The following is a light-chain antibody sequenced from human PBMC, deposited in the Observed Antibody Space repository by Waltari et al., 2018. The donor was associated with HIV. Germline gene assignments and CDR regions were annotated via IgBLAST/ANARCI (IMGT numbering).Light chain of an antibody. CDR3: AVWDDTLRGV. V-gene: IGLV1-47*01. CDR1: SPNIGTNY. Sequence: QSVLTQPPSASGTPGPRVTISCSGSSPNIGTNYVHWYQQLPGTAPKCGIYRNKQRPSGVPDRFSGSKSGTSASLAINGLRSEDEANYYCAVWDDTLRGVFGGGTKLTVL. J-gene: IGLJ2*01. CDR2: RNK.